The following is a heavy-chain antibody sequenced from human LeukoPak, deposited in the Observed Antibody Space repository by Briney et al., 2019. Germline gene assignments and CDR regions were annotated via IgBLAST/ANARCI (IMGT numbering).Heavy chain of an antibody. CDR3: ARGPKGSGWFLNY. Sequence: PSETLSLTCALYGGSFSGYYWSWVRQPPGKGLEWSGEINHSGSSNYNPSLKSRVTISGDTSKNQFSLNLSSVTAADTAVYYCARGPKGSGWFLNYWSQGTLVTVSS. V-gene: IGHV4-34*01. J-gene: IGHJ4*02. CDR1: GGSFSGYY. CDR2: INHSGSS. D-gene: IGHD6-19*01.